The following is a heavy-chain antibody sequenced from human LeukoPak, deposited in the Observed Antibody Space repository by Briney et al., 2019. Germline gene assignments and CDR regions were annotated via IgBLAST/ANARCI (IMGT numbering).Heavy chain of an antibody. CDR1: GGSISNSGYY. V-gene: IGHV4-39*01. CDR2: IYYSGST. CDR3: ARPLSSSSGYFDY. Sequence: SETLSLTCTVSGGSISNSGYYWGWIRQPPGKGLEWIGSIYYSGSTYYNPSLKSRVTISVGTSKNQFSLKLSSVTAADTAVYYCARPLSSSSGYFDYWGQGTLVTVSS. D-gene: IGHD6-6*01. J-gene: IGHJ4*02.